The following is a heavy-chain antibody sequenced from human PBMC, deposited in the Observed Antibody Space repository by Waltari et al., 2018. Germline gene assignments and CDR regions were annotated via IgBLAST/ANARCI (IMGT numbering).Heavy chain of an antibody. CDR3: AKDTGGGI. V-gene: IGHV4-61*02. J-gene: IGHJ4*02. D-gene: IGHD3-16*01. CDR1: GGSISSGSYY. CDR2: TYTSGST. Sequence: QVQLQESGPGLVKPSQTLSLTCTVSGGSISSGSYYWSWIRQPAGKGLEWIGRTYTSGSTNYNPSLKSRVTISVDTSKNQFSLKLSSVTAEDTAVYYCAKDTGGGIWGQGTLVTVSS.